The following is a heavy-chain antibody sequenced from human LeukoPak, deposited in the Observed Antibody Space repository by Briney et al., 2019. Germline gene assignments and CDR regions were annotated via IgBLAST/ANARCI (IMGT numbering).Heavy chain of an antibody. J-gene: IGHJ4*02. D-gene: IGHD2-8*01. CDR1: GDSLNTYY. CDR3: VRQRFSPDVLRFDY. CDR2: VYYSGST. V-gene: IGHV4-59*08. Sequence: PSGTLSLTCTVSGDSLNTYYWSWIRQPPGSGLEWIGYVYYSGSTNYNPSLKSRVTMSVDTSKNQFSLKMSSVTAADTAVYFCVRQRFSPDVLRFDYWGQGILVTVSS.